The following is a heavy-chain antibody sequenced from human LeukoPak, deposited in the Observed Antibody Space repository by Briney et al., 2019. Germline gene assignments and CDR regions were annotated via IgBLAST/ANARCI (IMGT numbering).Heavy chain of an antibody. V-gene: IGHV4-61*01. CDR3: ARDLDGYNTFDY. Sequence: SETLSLTCAVSGGSISSSNWWSWIRQPPGKGLEWIGYIYYSGSTNYNPSLKSRVTISVDTSKNQFSLKLSSVTAADTAVYYCARDLDGYNTFDYWGQGTLVTVSS. CDR2: IYYSGST. D-gene: IGHD5-24*01. CDR1: GGSISSSNW. J-gene: IGHJ4*02.